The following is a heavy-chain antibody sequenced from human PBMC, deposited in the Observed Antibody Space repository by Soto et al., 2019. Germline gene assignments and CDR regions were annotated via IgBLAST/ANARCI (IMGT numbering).Heavy chain of an antibody. CDR2: LSGSGATT. V-gene: IGHV3-23*01. J-gene: IGHJ4*02. Sequence: GSLRLSCAASGFAFSNSVMNWVRQAPGKGLEWVSGLSGSGATTYYEDSVKGRFTISRDNSKNTLYLQMNSLRVEDTAIYYCAKDLNLARPGALINWGQGTLVTVSS. D-gene: IGHD2-8*02. CDR3: AKDLNLARPGALIN. CDR1: GFAFSNSV.